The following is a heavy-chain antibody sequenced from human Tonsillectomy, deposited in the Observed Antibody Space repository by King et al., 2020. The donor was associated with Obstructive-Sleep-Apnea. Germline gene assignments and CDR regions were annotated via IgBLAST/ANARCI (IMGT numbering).Heavy chain of an antibody. CDR1: GGSFSGYY. CDR3: ARAKGYCSSTSCYPRAFDP. V-gene: IGHV4-34*01. Sequence: VQLQQWGAGLLKPSETLSLTCAVYGGSFSGYYWSWIRQPPGKGLEWIGEINHSGSTNYNPSLKSRVTISVDTSKNQFSLKLSSVTAADTAVYYCARAKGYCSSTSCYPRAFDPWGQGTLVTVSS. D-gene: IGHD2-2*01. J-gene: IGHJ5*02. CDR2: INHSGST.